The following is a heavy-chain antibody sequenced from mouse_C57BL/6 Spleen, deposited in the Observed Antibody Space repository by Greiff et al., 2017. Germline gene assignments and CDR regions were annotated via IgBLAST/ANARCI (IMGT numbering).Heavy chain of an antibody. CDR3: ARPYCYGSRDYAMDY. CDR1: GFTFSDYG. V-gene: IGHV5-17*01. CDR2: ISSGSSTI. D-gene: IGHD1-1*01. Sequence: EVKLMESGGGLVKPGGSLKLSCAASGFTFSDYGMHWVRQAPEKGLEWVAYISSGSSTIYYADTVKGRFTISRDNAKNTLFLQMTSLRSEDTAMYYCARPYCYGSRDYAMDYWGQGTSVTVSS. J-gene: IGHJ4*01.